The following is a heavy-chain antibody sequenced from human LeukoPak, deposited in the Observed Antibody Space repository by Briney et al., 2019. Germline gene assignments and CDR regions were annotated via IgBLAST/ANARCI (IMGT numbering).Heavy chain of an antibody. J-gene: IGHJ5*02. Sequence: PSETLSLTCAVYGGSSRGYYWNWLWIRQSPGKGLEWIGEINDSGSPNYNPSLKSRVTISVDTSKNQFSLKLSSVAAADTAVYYCARVEEAGTIWFDPWGQGTLVTVSS. D-gene: IGHD6-19*01. CDR2: INDSGSP. CDR1: GGSSRGYY. CDR3: ARVEEAGTIWFDP. V-gene: IGHV4-34*01.